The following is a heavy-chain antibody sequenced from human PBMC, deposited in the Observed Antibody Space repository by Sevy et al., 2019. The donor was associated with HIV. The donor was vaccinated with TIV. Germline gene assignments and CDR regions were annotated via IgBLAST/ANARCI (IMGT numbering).Heavy chain of an antibody. CDR1: GDSVSSNSVA. D-gene: IGHD6-19*01. CDR3: ARTTSGWFDY. J-gene: IGHJ4*02. CDR2: TYYRSTWPN. Sequence: SQTLSLTCAISGDSVSSNSVAWNWIRQSPSRGLGWLGRTYYRSTWPNDYAVSVKRRITINPDTSKNQFSLQLNSVTPEDTAVYYCARTTSGWFDYWGQGTPVTVSS. V-gene: IGHV6-1*01.